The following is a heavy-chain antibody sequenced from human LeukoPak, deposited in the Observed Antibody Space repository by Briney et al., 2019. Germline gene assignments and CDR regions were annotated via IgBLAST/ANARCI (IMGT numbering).Heavy chain of an antibody. D-gene: IGHD1-14*01. CDR1: GFTFSSYA. Sequence: GGSLRLSCAASGFTFSSYAMSWVRQAPGKGLEWVSPISDGSGDTYYADSVKGRFTISRDNSKNTLYLQMNSLRAEDTAVYYCAKDSRIWRNLDYWGQGTLVTV. J-gene: IGHJ4*01. CDR2: ISDGSGDT. CDR3: AKDSRIWRNLDY. V-gene: IGHV3-23*01.